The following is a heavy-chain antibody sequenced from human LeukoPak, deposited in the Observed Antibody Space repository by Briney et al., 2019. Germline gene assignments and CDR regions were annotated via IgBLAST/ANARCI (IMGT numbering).Heavy chain of an antibody. J-gene: IGHJ4*02. V-gene: IGHV4-34*01. D-gene: IGHD3-3*01. CDR1: GGSFSGYY. CDR2: INHSGST. CDR3: ARGIWSGYYVY. Sequence: SVTLSLTCAVYGGSFSGYYWNWIRQPPGKGLEWIGEINHSGSTNYNPSLKSRVTISVDTSKNQFSLKLSSVTAADTAVYYCARGIWSGYYVYWGQGTLVTVSS.